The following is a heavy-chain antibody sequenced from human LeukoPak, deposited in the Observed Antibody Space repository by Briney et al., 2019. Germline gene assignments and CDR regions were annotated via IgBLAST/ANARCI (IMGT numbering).Heavy chain of an antibody. CDR1: GDSISTSNSY. Sequence: SETLSLTCTVSGDSISTSNSYWGWIRQPPGKGLEWIGGIYYSGNTYYNASLKSRVTISVDTSKNQFSLKFTSVTAADTAVYYCGRGHWGLDYWGQGALVTVSS. D-gene: IGHD7-27*01. J-gene: IGHJ4*02. CDR2: IYYSGNT. V-gene: IGHV4-39*01. CDR3: GRGHWGLDY.